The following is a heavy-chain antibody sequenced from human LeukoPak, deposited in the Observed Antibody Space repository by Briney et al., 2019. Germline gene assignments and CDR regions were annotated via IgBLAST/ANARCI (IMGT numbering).Heavy chain of an antibody. J-gene: IGHJ6*03. CDR3: ARAHSNPPYYYYYYMDV. CDR1: GFTFSSYW. CDR2: INSDGSST. Sequence: GGSLRLSCAASGFTFSSYWMHWVRQAPGKGLVWVSRINSDGSSTSYADSVKGRFTISRDNAKSTLYLQMNSLRAEDTAVYYCARAHSNPPYYYYYYMDVWGKGTTVTVSS. D-gene: IGHD4-11*01. V-gene: IGHV3-74*01.